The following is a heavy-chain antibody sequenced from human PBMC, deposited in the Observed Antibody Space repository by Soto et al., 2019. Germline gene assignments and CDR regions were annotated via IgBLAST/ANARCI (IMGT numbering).Heavy chain of an antibody. Sequence: ASETLSLTCAVYGGSFSGYYWSWIRQPPGKGLEWIGEINHSGSTNYNPSLKSRVTISVDTSKNQFSLKLSSVTAADTAVYYCARGPAFFFGFWRQFDYWGQGTLVTVSS. CDR1: GGSFSGYY. D-gene: IGHD3-3*01. V-gene: IGHV4-34*01. CDR3: ARGPAFFFGFWRQFDY. CDR2: INHSGST. J-gene: IGHJ4*02.